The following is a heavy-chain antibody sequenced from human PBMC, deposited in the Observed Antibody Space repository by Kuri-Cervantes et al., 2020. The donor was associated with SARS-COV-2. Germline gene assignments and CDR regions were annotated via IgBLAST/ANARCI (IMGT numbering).Heavy chain of an antibody. D-gene: IGHD7-27*01. Sequence: LRLSWTVSGCSRRSSRYYWGWIRQPPGKGLEWIGSIYYSGSTYYNPSLKSRVTISVDKYKNQFSLKQRSVTAADTAAYYCARTQLGMNMDVWGKGTTVTVSS. CDR1: GCSRRSSRYY. CDR3: ARTQLGMNMDV. V-gene: IGHV4-39*01. J-gene: IGHJ6*03. CDR2: IYYSGST.